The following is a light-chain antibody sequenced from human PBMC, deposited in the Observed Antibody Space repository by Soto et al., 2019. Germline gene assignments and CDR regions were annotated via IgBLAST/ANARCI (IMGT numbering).Light chain of an antibody. CDR3: MQGTHWPLT. CDR1: QSLMHSDGNTY. J-gene: IGKJ1*01. CDR2: EVS. Sequence: DVVMTQSPLSLPVTLGQPASISCRSSQSLMHSDGNTYLNWFQQRPGQSPRRLIYEVSDRDSGVSDIFSGSVSGTDFTLKISRVEAEDVGVYYCMQGTHWPLTFGQGTEVEIK. V-gene: IGKV2-30*02.